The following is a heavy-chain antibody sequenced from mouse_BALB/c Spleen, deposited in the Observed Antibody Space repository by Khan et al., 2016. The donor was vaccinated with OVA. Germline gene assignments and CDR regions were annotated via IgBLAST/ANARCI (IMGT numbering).Heavy chain of an antibody. D-gene: IGHD1-1*01. CDR2: ISYSGST. V-gene: IGHV3-2*02. J-gene: IGHJ4*01. CDR1: GYSITSNYA. Sequence: VQLKESGPGLVKPYQSLSLTCTVTGYSITSNYAWNWIRQFPGNKLEWMGYISYSGSTNYNPSLKSRISITRDTSKNQFFLQLNSVTTEDTATYYCARGNYYGYAMDYWGQGTSITVSS. CDR3: ARGNYYGYAMDY.